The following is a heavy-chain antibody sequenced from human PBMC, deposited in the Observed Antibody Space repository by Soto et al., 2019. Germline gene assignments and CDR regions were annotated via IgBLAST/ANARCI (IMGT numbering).Heavy chain of an antibody. CDR1: GFTFSSYS. Sequence: EVQLVESGGGLVQPGGSLRLSCAASGFTFSSYSMNWVRQAPGKGLEWVSSISSSSSYIYYADSVKGRFTISRDNAKNSLYLQMNSLRAEDTAVYYCASPGTYYYDSSGYLDAFDIWGQGTMVTVSS. CDR3: ASPGTYYYDSSGYLDAFDI. D-gene: IGHD3-22*01. CDR2: ISSSSSYI. V-gene: IGHV3-21*01. J-gene: IGHJ3*02.